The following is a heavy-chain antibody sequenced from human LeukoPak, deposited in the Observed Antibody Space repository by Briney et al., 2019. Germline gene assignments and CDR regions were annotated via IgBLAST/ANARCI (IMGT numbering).Heavy chain of an antibody. CDR1: GGSINRGDYY. Sequence: SQTLSLTCTVSGGSINRGDYYWSWIRQPPGKGLEWIGYIYYSGNTYYNPSLKSRVTISVDTSKKQFSLKLTSEAAADTAVYYCARDALNDYGDHGWFDPWGQGTLVTVSS. V-gene: IGHV4-30-4*01. D-gene: IGHD4-17*01. CDR2: IYYSGNT. CDR3: ARDALNDYGDHGWFDP. J-gene: IGHJ5*02.